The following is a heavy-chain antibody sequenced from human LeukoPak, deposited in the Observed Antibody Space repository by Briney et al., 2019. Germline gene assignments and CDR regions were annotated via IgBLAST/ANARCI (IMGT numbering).Heavy chain of an antibody. J-gene: IGHJ4*01. CDR1: GFTFSSYG. CDR3: AKSQGASLFDN. CDR2: ISYDGSNK. Sequence: GGSLRLSCAASGFTFSSYGMHWVRQAPGKGLEWVAVISYDGSNKYYADSVKGRFTISRDNSKNTLYLQMNSLRAEDTAVYYCAKSQGASLFDNWGHGTLVTVSS. V-gene: IGHV3-30*18. D-gene: IGHD1-26*01.